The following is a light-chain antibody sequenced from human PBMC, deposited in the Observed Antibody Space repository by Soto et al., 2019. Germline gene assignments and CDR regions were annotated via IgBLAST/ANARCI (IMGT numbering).Light chain of an antibody. V-gene: IGKV3-20*01. Sequence: IVLTQSPGTLSLSPGERATLSCRASQSAASNYLAWYQQKPGQAPRLLIFGASSRATGIPDKFSGSGSGTDFTLTISRLEPEDFAVYYCQRYGSPSWTFGQGTKVDIK. CDR1: QSAASNY. CDR3: QRYGSPSWT. CDR2: GAS. J-gene: IGKJ1*01.